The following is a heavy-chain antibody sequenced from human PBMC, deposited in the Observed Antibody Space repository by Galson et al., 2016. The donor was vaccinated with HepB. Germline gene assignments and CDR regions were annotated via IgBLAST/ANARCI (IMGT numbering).Heavy chain of an antibody. CDR1: GGSISNSHYY. V-gene: IGHV4-39*01. J-gene: IGHJ3*02. CDR3: VRRYLPRNQDSFDI. CDR2: IYYSGNS. Sequence: SETLSLTCTVSGGSISNSHYYWGWIRQPPGKGLEWIGSIYYSGNSYSNPSLKGRLTISVDRSKNQFSLNLSSATAADTAVYYCVRRYLPRNQDSFDIWGQGTMVTVSS. D-gene: IGHD1-14*01.